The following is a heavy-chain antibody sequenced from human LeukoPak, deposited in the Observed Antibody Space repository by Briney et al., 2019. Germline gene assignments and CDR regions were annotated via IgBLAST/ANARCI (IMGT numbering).Heavy chain of an antibody. CDR1: GGSFSGYF. D-gene: IGHD1-14*01. CDR3: ARAYKASPLHSAIDS. CDR2: TDHSGTT. Sequence: PSETLSLTCAVYGGSFSGYFWSWIRQTPGKGLEWIGETDHSGTTNYNPSLKSRVIISPDTSKSQFSLKVNSVTAADTAVYYCARAYKASPLHSAIDSWGQGTLVTVSS. J-gene: IGHJ4*02. V-gene: IGHV4-34*01.